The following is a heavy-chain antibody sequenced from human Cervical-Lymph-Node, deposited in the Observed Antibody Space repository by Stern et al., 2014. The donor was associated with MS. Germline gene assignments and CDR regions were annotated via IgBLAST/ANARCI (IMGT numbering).Heavy chain of an antibody. CDR1: GDTFSNYE. CDR3: RSGHPGMEHGTFDN. V-gene: IGHV1-69*01. D-gene: IGHD5-18*01. Sequence: VQLVESGAEVKKPGSSVKVSCKVSGDTFSNYEINWVRQAPGQGLEWMGGIIPMFKTPKYAQKFQGSVTITADEPTNTAYMELSTLGSEDTAMYCVRSGHPGMEHGTFDNWGQGTLVTVSS. CDR2: IIPMFKTP. J-gene: IGHJ4*02.